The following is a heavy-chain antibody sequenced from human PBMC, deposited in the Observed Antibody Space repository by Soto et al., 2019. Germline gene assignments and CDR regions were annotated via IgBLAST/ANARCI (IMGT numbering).Heavy chain of an antibody. Sequence: GSLRLSCAASGFTVSSNYMIWFRQAPGKGLEWVSVIYSGGSTYYADSVKGRFTISRDNSKNTLYLQMNSLRAEDTAVYYCARTPTSPRKGYYYYGMDVWGQGTTVTVSS. CDR3: ARTPTSPRKGYYYYGMDV. V-gene: IGHV3-53*01. D-gene: IGHD1-26*01. J-gene: IGHJ6*02. CDR1: GFTVSSNY. CDR2: IYSGGST.